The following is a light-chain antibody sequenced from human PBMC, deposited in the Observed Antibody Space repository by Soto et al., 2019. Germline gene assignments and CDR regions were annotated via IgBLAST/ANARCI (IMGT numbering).Light chain of an antibody. J-gene: IGKJ5*01. CDR1: QSVSSNY. V-gene: IGKV3-20*01. CDR2: GAS. CDR3: QHYGSSLSIT. Sequence: ESVLTQSPGSLSLSPGERATLSCRASQSVSSNYLAWYQHKPGQAPRLLIYGASSRATGIPDRCSGSGSGKDFTLTISRLQPEDFAVYYCQHYGSSLSITFGQGTRLEIK.